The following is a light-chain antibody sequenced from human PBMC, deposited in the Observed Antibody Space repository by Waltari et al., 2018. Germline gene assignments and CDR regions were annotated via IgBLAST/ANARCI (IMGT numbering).Light chain of an antibody. V-gene: IGKV4-1*01. J-gene: IGKJ1*01. CDR2: WAS. CDR3: QQYYSTPWT. Sequence: DIVMTQSPDSLAVSLGERATINCKASQSVLNSPNNKTYLTWYQQKPGQPPKLLIYWASTRESGVPDRFSGSGSGTDFTLTISSLQAEDVAVYYCQQYYSTPWTFGQGTKVEIK. CDR1: QSVLNSPNNKTY.